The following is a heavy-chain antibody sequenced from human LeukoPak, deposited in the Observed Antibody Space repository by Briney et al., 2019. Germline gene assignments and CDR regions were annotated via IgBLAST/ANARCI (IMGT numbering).Heavy chain of an antibody. J-gene: IGHJ4*02. CDR3: ARRDNTIVGVVANVPFDY. CDR2: IYYGGST. D-gene: IGHD3-3*01. CDR1: GFSISSYY. Sequence: WETLSLTCAASGFSISSYYWSWIRQPPGKGLEWIGYIYYGGSTNYNPSLKSRLTTSVETSTKHSSLQLSSVTDADTPAYYCARRDNTIVGVVANVPFDYWGQGTLVTVSS. V-gene: IGHV4-59*01.